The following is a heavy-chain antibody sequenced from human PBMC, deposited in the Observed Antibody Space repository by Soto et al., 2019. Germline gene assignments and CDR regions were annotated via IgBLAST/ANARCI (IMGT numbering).Heavy chain of an antibody. CDR3: AVDIVATTSFDY. V-gene: IGHV1-69*06. J-gene: IGHJ4*02. CDR2: IIPIFGTA. CDR1: GGTFNSYA. Sequence: SVKVSCQASGGTFNSYAISWVRQAPGQGLEWMGGIIPIFGTANYAQKFQGRVTITADKSTSKAYMELSSLRSEDTAVYYCAVDIVATTSFDYWGQGTLVTVS. D-gene: IGHD5-12*01.